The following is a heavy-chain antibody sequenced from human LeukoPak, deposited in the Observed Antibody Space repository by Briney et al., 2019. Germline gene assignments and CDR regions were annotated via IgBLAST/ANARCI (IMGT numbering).Heavy chain of an antibody. V-gene: IGHV1-69*06. J-gene: IGHJ6*03. CDR1: GGTFSSYA. CDR3: ASSNPREREFSSGDYDFWSGYHYYYYMDV. D-gene: IGHD3-3*01. CDR2: IIPIFGTA. Sequence: GSSVKVSCKASGGTFSSYAISWVRQAPGQGLEWMGGIIPIFGTANYAQKFQGRVTITADKSTSTAYMELSSLRSEDTAVYYCASSNPREREFSSGDYDFWSGYHYYYYMDVWGKGTTVTVSS.